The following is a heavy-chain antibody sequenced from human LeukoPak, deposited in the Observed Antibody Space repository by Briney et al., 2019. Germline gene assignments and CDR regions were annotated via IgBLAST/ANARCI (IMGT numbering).Heavy chain of an antibody. D-gene: IGHD1-26*01. J-gene: IGHJ4*02. CDR2: INHSGST. Sequence: SEILSLTCAVYGGSFSGYYWSWIRQPPGKGLEWIGEINHSGSTNYNPSLKSRVIISVDTSKKQFSLKLSSVTAADTAVYYCARGVLVGATRKFDYWGQGTLVTVSS. CDR3: ARGVLVGATRKFDY. V-gene: IGHV4-34*01. CDR1: GGSFSGYY.